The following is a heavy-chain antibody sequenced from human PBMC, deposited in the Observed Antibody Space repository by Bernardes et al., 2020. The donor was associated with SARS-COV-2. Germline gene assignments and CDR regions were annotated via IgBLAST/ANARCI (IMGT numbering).Heavy chain of an antibody. J-gene: IGHJ5*02. V-gene: IGHV3-53*01. D-gene: IGHD3-3*01. CDR2: IYSVCST. CDR3: ARVGAETRVYYDFWSGYSAGWSGGFDP. Sequence: GGSLRLSCAASGFTVSSNYMSWVRQAPGKGLEWVPVIYSVCSTYYADSVKGRFTISSDNSKNTLYLQMNSLRAEDTAVYYCARVGAETRVYYDFWSGYSAGWSGGFDPWGQGTLVTVSS. CDR1: GFTVSSNY.